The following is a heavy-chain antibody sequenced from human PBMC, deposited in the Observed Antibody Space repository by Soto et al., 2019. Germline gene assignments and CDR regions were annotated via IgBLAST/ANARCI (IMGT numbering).Heavy chain of an antibody. Sequence: EVQLLESGGGLVQPGGSLRLSCAASGFTFSSYAMSWVRQAPGKGLEWVSAISGSGGSTYYADSVKGRFTISRDNSKNTLYLQMNSLSAEDTAVYYCAKDRRFGEYYYYYYMDVWGKGTTVTVSS. V-gene: IGHV3-23*01. CDR2: ISGSGGST. CDR1: GFTFSSYA. CDR3: AKDRRFGEYYYYYYMDV. D-gene: IGHD3-10*01. J-gene: IGHJ6*03.